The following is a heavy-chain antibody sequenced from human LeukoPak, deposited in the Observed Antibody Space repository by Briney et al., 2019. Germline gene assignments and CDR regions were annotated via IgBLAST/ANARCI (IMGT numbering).Heavy chain of an antibody. D-gene: IGHD3-22*01. CDR1: GGSISSGDYS. J-gene: IGHJ4*02. CDR2: IYYSGST. Sequence: PSETLSLTCTVSGGSISSGDYSWSWIRQPPGKGLEWIGYIYYSGSTYYNPSLKSRVTISVDTSKNQFSLKLSSVTAADTAVYYCARGTYYDSSGNFDYWGQGTLVTVSS. V-gene: IGHV4-30-4*01. CDR3: ARGTYYDSSGNFDY.